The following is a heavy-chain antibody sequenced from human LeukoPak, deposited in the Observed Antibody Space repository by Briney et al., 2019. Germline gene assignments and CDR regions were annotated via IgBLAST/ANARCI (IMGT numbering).Heavy chain of an antibody. J-gene: IGHJ4*02. CDR2: ISAYNGNT. Sequence: ASVRVSCKASGYIYTSYGINWVRQAPGQGLEWMGWISAYNGNTRYAQKLQGRVTMTTDTSTSTAHMGLRSLRTDDTAVYYCTRGPEWFGVNVDYWGQGTLVTVSS. CDR3: TRGPEWFGVNVDY. CDR1: GYIYTSYG. D-gene: IGHD3-10*01. V-gene: IGHV1-18*01.